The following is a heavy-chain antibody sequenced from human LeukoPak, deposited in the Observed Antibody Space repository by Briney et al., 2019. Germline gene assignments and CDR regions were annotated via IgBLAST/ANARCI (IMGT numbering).Heavy chain of an antibody. CDR2: IYHSGST. V-gene: IGHV4-30-2*01. CDR1: GGSVSSGSYY. CDR3: ARGVNYGSGSYYLSPWFDP. Sequence: ASETLSLTCTVSGGSVSSGSYYWSWIRQPPGKGLEWIGYIYHSGSTYYNPSLKSRVTISVDRSKNQFSLKLSSVTAADTAVYYCARGVNYGSGSYYLSPWFDPWGQGTLVTVSS. D-gene: IGHD3-10*01. J-gene: IGHJ5*02.